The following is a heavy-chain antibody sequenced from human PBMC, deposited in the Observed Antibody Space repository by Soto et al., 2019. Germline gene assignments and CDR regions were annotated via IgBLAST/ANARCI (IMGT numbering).Heavy chain of an antibody. V-gene: IGHV3-30*18. CDR2: ISYDGSNK. D-gene: IGHD2-2*01. CDR1: GFTFSSYG. J-gene: IGHJ6*02. CDR3: AKDDCSSTSCPGLSYYYYYYGMDV. Sequence: PGGSLRLSCAASGFTFSSYGMHWVRQAPGKGLEWVAVISYDGSNKYYADSVKGRFTISRDNSKNTLYLQMNSLRAEDTAVYYCAKDDCSSTSCPGLSYYYYYYGMDVWGQGTTVTVSS.